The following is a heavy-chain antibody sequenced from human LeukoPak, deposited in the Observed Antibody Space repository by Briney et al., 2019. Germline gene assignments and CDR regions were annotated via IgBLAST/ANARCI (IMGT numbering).Heavy chain of an antibody. J-gene: IGHJ4*02. V-gene: IGHV3-30*18. CDR2: ISSGGSDK. Sequence: GGSLRRSCAASGFTFSNYAMHWVRQAPGKGLEWVAVISSGGSDKYYADSVKGRFTISRDNSKNTLYLQMNSLRPEDTAVYYCAKDAAAAGSFDFWGQGTLVTVSS. CDR1: GFTFSNYA. CDR3: AKDAAAAGSFDF. D-gene: IGHD6-13*01.